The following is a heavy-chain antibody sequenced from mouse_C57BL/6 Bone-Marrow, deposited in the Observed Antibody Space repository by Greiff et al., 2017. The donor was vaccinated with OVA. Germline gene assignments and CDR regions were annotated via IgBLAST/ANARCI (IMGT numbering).Heavy chain of an antibody. D-gene: IGHD2-2*01. CDR3: ARQGGYYYAMDY. CDR2: ISSGGSYT. J-gene: IGHJ4*01. CDR1: GFTFSSYG. Sequence: EVQVVESGGDLVKPGGSLKLSCAASGFTFSSYGMSWVRQTPDKRLEWVATISSGGSYTYYPDSVKGRFTISRDNAKNTLYLQMSSLKSEDTAMYYCARQGGYYYAMDYWGQGTSVTVSS. V-gene: IGHV5-6*01.